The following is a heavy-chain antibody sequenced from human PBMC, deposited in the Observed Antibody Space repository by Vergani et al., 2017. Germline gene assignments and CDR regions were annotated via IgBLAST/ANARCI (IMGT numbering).Heavy chain of an antibody. D-gene: IGHD6-6*01. Sequence: QVQLQQWGAGLLKPSETLSLTCAVYGGSFSGYYWSWIRQPPGKGLEWTGEINHSGSTNYNPSLKSRVTISVDTSKNQFSLKLSSVTAADTAVYYCARDRGVGSSSLDYWGQGTLVTVSS. J-gene: IGHJ4*02. V-gene: IGHV4-34*01. CDR2: INHSGST. CDR1: GGSFSGYY. CDR3: ARDRGVGSSSLDY.